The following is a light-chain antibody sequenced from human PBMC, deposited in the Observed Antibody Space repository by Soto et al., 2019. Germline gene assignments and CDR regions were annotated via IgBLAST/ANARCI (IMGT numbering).Light chain of an antibody. V-gene: IGKV4-1*01. CDR2: WAS. Sequence: DIVMTQSPDSLAVSLGERASIDCKSSQSVLYSSNNKNYLAWYQQKPGQPPKLLIYWASTRESGVPDRFSGSGSGTDLTLTISSLQSDDVAVYYCQQYYSTPPTFGQGTKVEIK. CDR3: QQYYSTPPT. CDR1: QSVLYSSNNKNY. J-gene: IGKJ1*01.